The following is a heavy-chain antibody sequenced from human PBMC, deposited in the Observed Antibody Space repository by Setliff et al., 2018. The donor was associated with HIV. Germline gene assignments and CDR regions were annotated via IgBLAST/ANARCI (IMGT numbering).Heavy chain of an antibody. CDR3: ARGGSRGSWYWDY. J-gene: IGHJ4*02. CDR1: GGSISSYY. Sequence: SETLSLTCTVSGGSISSYYWSWIRQPPGKGLEWIGYIYYSGSTNYNPSLKSRVTISVDTSKNQFSLRLSSVTAADTAVYYCARGGSRGSWYWDYWGQGTLVTVSS. V-gene: IGHV4-59*12. CDR2: IYYSGST. D-gene: IGHD6-13*01.